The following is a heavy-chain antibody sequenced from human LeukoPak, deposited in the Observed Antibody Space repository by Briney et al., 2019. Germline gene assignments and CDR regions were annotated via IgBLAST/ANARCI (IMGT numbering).Heavy chain of an antibody. Sequence: GGPLRLSCGAAGFIFSSYVMRGGRQAPEEGLGWVSFIGGSAAGTYSAASVTGRFTISRDNSKNTLYLQVNSLRAEDTAVYYCAKHGGFYGSRFDYWGQGALVTVSS. J-gene: IGHJ4*02. V-gene: IGHV3-23*01. D-gene: IGHD3-16*01. CDR3: AKHGGFYGSRFDY. CDR2: IGGSAAGT. CDR1: GFIFSSYV.